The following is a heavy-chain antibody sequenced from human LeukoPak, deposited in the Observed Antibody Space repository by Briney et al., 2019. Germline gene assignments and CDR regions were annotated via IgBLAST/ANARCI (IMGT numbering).Heavy chain of an antibody. V-gene: IGHV1-69*06. J-gene: IGHJ4*02. CDR1: GGTFSSYA. CDR3: ARAISPYSSGWYYGY. Sequence: ASVKVSCKASGGTFSSYAITWVRQVPGQGLEWMGGIIPIFGTANHAQKFQGRVTITADKSTSTAYMELSSLRSEDTAVYYCARAISPYSSGWYYGYWGQGTLVTVPS. D-gene: IGHD6-19*01. CDR2: IIPIFGTA.